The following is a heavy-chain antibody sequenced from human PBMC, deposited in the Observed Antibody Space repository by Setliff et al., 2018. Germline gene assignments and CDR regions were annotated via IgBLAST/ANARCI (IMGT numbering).Heavy chain of an antibody. D-gene: IGHD2-15*01. J-gene: IGHJ4*02. CDR3: MRQVGGGLWYFDY. V-gene: IGHV4-34*12. CDR2: IIRSGST. CDR1: GGSFSGYY. Sequence: SETLSLTCAVYGGSFSGYYWSWIRQPPGKRLEWIGEIIRSGSTNYNPSLKSRVTISMDTSKNQVSLKLNSVTAADTAVYYCMRQVGGGLWYFDYWGQGILVTVSS.